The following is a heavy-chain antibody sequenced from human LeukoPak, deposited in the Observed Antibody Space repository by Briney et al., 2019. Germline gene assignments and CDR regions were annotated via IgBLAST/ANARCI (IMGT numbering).Heavy chain of an antibody. CDR2: ISGSGGST. CDR3: AEADYYDSSGYPDY. D-gene: IGHD3-22*01. J-gene: IGHJ4*02. V-gene: IGHV3-23*01. Sequence: GGSLRLSCAASGFTFSSYAMSWVRQAPGKGLEWVSAISGSGGSTYYADSVKGRFTISRDNSKNTLYLQMNSLRAEDTAVYYCAEADYYDSSGYPDYWGQGTLVTVSS. CDR1: GFTFSSYA.